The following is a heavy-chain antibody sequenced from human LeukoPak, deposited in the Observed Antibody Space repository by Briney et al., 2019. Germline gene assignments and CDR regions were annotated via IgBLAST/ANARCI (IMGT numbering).Heavy chain of an antibody. CDR3: ARQRRYYYDSSGTNWFDP. CDR1: GGSISSISSNNYH. J-gene: IGHJ5*02. Sequence: SETLSLTCIVSGGSISSISSNNYHWGWIRQPPGKGLEWIGSIYYSGSTYYNPSLKSRVTISVDTSKNQFSLKLSSVTAADTAVYYCARQRRYYYDSSGTNWFDPWGQGTLVTVSS. CDR2: IYYSGST. D-gene: IGHD3-22*01. V-gene: IGHV4-39*01.